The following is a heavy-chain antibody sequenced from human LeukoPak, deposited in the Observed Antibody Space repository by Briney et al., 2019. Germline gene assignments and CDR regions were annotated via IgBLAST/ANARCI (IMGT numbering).Heavy chain of an antibody. V-gene: IGHV1-18*01. CDR1: GYTFINYG. CDR2: ISTYNGHT. J-gene: IGHJ4*02. CDR3: ARGDLGRAGIDY. Sequence: ASVKVSCKASGYTFINYGISWVRQTPGQGLAWMGWISTYNGHTNYEEKLQGRVTMTTDTSTNTAYMELRSLRSEDTAVYYCARGDLGRAGIDYWGQGTLVTVSS.